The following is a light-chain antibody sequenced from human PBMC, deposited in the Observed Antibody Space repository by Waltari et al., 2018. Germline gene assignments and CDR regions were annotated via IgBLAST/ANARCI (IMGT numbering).Light chain of an antibody. CDR1: STDIRGFYY. V-gene: IGLV2-14*03. Sequence: QSALPQPASVSGSPGQSITISCTGTSTDIRGFYYVSWYQQHPGKAPKLMSYDVSNRPSGVSNRSSGSKSGTTASLTISGLQTEDEADYYCSSYVSGGTLVFGGGTKLTVL. CDR2: DVS. CDR3: SSYVSGGTLV. J-gene: IGLJ2*01.